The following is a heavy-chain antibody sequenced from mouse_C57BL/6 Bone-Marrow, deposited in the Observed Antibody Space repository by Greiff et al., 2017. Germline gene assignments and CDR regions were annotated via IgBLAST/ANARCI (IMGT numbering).Heavy chain of an antibody. J-gene: IGHJ2*01. CDR3: ARDYDNFDY. CDR2: IDPSDSYT. Sequence: QVQLQQPGAELVMPGASVKLSCKASGYTFTSYWMHWVKQRPGQGLEWIGEIDPSDSYTNYNQKFKGKSTLTVDKSSSTAYMQLSSLTSEDSAVYYCARDYDNFDYWGQGTTLTVSS. CDR1: GYTFTSYW. V-gene: IGHV1-69*01. D-gene: IGHD2-4*01.